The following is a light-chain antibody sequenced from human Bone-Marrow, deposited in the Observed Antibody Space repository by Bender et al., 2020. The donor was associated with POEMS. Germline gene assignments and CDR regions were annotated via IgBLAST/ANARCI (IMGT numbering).Light chain of an antibody. CDR3: LTWDGSLSSWV. Sequence: QSVLTQPPSASGTPGQRVTIPCSGGSSNIGAHAVNWYQHLPGTAPKLLIYSSHRRPSEVPDRFSGSRSGTSASLAISGLQSEDEADYYCLTWDGSLSSWVFGGGTKLSV. V-gene: IGLV1-44*01. J-gene: IGLJ3*02. CDR2: SSH. CDR1: SSNIGAHA.